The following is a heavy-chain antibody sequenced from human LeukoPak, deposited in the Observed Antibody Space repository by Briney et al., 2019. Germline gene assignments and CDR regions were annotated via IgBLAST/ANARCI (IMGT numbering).Heavy chain of an antibody. Sequence: GGSLRLSCAASGFTFSSYSMNWVRQAPGKGLEWVSSISSSSSYIYYADSVKGRFTISRDNAKNSLYLQMNSLRAEDTAVYYCAKDTRRFRAAAGQDAFDIWGQGTMVTVSS. CDR1: GFTFSSYS. CDR3: AKDTRRFRAAAGQDAFDI. CDR2: ISSSSSYI. V-gene: IGHV3-21*01. J-gene: IGHJ3*02. D-gene: IGHD6-13*01.